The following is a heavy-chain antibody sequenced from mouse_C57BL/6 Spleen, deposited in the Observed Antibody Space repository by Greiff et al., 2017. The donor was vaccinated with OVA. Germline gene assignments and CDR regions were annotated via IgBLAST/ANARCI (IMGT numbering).Heavy chain of an antibody. CDR3: AYGNYDAMDY. CDR1: GYTFTSYW. CDR2: IDPSDSYT. V-gene: IGHV1-69*01. J-gene: IGHJ4*01. Sequence: QVQLQQPGAELVMPGASVKLSCKASGYTFTSYWMHWVKQRPGQGLEWIGEIDPSDSYTNYNQKFKGKSTLTVDKSSSTAYMQLSSLTSEDSAVYYCAYGNYDAMDYWGQGTSVTVSS. D-gene: IGHD2-10*02.